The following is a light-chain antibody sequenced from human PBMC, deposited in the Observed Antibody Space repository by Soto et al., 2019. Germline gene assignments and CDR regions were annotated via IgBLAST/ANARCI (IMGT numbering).Light chain of an antibody. CDR1: SSDVGGYNY. Sequence: QSVLTQPASVSGSPGQSITISCTGTSSDVGGYNYVSWYQQHPGKAPKLMIYEVSNRPSGVSNRFSGSKSGNTASLTISGLQAEDEADYYCSSYTISSTLVFGGVTKVTVL. V-gene: IGLV2-14*01. CDR3: SSYTISSTLV. CDR2: EVS. J-gene: IGLJ3*02.